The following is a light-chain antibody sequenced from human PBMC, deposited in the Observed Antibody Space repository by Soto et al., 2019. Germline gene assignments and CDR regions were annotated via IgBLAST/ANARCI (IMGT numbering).Light chain of an antibody. V-gene: IGKV3-11*01. CDR3: QQRSDWPS. CDR1: QSVSRS. CDR2: DAS. Sequence: EIVLTQSPVTLSLSPGERANLYCRSSQSVSRSLAWYQQTPGQAPRLLVYDASNRATGIPARFSGSGSGTDFTLTISSLEPEDFAVYYCQQRSDWPSCGQGTRREI. J-gene: IGKJ5*01.